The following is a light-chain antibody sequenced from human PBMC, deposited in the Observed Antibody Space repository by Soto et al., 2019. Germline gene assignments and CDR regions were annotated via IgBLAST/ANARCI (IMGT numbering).Light chain of an antibody. Sequence: EIVMTQSPATLSVSPGERATLSCRASQSVSSNLAWYQQKPGQAPRLLIYGASTRATDIPARFSGSGSGTEVTLTISSLQSEDFAVYYCQQYNNWPPWTFGQGTKVEIK. CDR3: QQYNNWPPWT. J-gene: IGKJ1*01. CDR1: QSVSSN. V-gene: IGKV3-15*01. CDR2: GAS.